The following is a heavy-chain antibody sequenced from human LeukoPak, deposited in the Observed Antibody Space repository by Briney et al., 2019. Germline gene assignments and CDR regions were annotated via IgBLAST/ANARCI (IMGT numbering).Heavy chain of an antibody. CDR1: GFTVSSNY. D-gene: IGHD3-10*01. Sequence: GVSLRLSCAASGFTVSSNYMSWVRQAPGKGPEWVSLIYAGGSTYYADAVKGRFTISRHNSKNTLHLQMNSLRVEDTAVYYCATAGSSELLWDYAMDVWGQGTTVTVSS. CDR3: ATAGSSELLWDYAMDV. CDR2: IYAGGST. V-gene: IGHV3-53*04. J-gene: IGHJ6*02.